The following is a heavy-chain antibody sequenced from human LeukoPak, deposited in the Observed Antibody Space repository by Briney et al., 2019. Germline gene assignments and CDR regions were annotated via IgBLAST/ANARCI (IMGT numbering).Heavy chain of an antibody. D-gene: IGHD5-24*01. J-gene: IGHJ4*02. CDR1: GYSFTNYW. CDR2: IYPDDSDT. V-gene: IGHV5-51*01. Sequence: GESLKISCKGSGYSFTNYWIGWVRQMPGKGLEWMGIIYPDDSDTRYSPSFQGQVSISADKSISTAYLQWSSLKASDTAMYYCARGEMATGGVSSDNNLFDYWGQGTLVTVSS. CDR3: ARGEMATGGVSSDNNLFDY.